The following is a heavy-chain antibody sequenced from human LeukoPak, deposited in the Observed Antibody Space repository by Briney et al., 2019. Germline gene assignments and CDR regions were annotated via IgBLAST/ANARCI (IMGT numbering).Heavy chain of an antibody. J-gene: IGHJ6*02. CDR2: ISGSGGST. Sequence: GGSLRLSCAASGLTFSSYAMSWVRQAPGKGLEWVSAISGSGGSTYYADSVKGRFAISRDNSKNTLYLQMNSLRAEDTAVYYCARDTGAPGDYYYGMDVWGQGTTVTVSS. D-gene: IGHD1-26*01. CDR3: ARDTGAPGDYYYGMDV. V-gene: IGHV3-23*01. CDR1: GLTFSSYA.